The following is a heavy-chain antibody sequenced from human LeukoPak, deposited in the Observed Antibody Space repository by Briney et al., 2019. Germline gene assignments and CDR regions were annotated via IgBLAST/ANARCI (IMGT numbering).Heavy chain of an antibody. J-gene: IGHJ4*02. D-gene: IGHD6-19*01. CDR2: IYLDGST. CDR1: GFTFSGHS. Sequence: PGGSLRLSCAASGFTFSGHSMTWVRQAPGKGLEWVSVIYLDGSTYYTGSVMGRFTISRDNSRNALYLQMNSLRADDTAVYYCARGQGWNYFVYWGQGTLVTVSS. CDR3: ARGQGWNYFVY. V-gene: IGHV3-53*01.